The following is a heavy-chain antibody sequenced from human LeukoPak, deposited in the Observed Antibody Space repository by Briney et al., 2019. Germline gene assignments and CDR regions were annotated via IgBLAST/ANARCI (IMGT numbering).Heavy chain of an antibody. V-gene: IGHV4-59*08. J-gene: IGHJ5*02. CDR1: GDSISSYD. Sequence: NPSETLSLTCTVSGDSISSYDWSWIRQPPGKGLEWIGYISHSGSTNYYPSLKSRVTISLDTSKNQSSLKLTSVTAAHTAVYSCARQVPDYNDGSGSPIWFDPWGQGSMVTVSS. CDR3: ARQVPDYNDGSGSPIWFDP. D-gene: IGHD3-22*01. CDR2: ISHSGST.